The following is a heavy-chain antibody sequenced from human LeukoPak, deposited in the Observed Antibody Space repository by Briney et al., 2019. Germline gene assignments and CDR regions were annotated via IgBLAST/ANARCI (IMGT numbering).Heavy chain of an antibody. V-gene: IGHV4-4*08. CDR2: IYYSGST. J-gene: IGHJ3*02. Sequence: SETLSLTCTVSGGSISSYYWSWIRQPPGKGLEWIGYIYYSGSTYYNPSLKSRVTISVDTSKNQFSLKLSSVTAADTAVYYCARDLTQYYDVWSGSHGFDIWGQGTMVIVSS. CDR3: ARDLTQYYDVWSGSHGFDI. D-gene: IGHD3-3*01. CDR1: GGSISSYY.